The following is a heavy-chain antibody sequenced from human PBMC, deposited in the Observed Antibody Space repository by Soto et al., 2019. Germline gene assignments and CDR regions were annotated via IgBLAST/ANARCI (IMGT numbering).Heavy chain of an antibody. Sequence: EVQLVQSGAEVKKPGESLKISCKASGYSFTSYWIGWVRQVPGKGLEWMGMIFPGDSDTRYSPSFQGQVTISDDRSINAAYLEWSGLKASDTAMYFCASSAGLGWFGDRDAFDMWGQGTMVTVSS. J-gene: IGHJ3*02. CDR1: GYSFTSYW. V-gene: IGHV5-51*03. D-gene: IGHD3-10*01. CDR2: IFPGDSDT. CDR3: ASSAGLGWFGDRDAFDM.